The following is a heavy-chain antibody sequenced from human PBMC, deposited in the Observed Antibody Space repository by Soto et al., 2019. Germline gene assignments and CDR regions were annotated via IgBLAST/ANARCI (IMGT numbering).Heavy chain of an antibody. CDR2: THYSWSA. J-gene: IGHJ4*02. Sequence: ESLSRTCRVSGGSVSTGSYYWSWIRQPPGKGLEWIGSTHYSWSANYNPSLKSRVIVSLDTSRNQFSLMLTNMDPVDTATYYCAHLYSRSWVFDYWGQGTLVTVYS. CDR3: AHLYSRSWVFDY. D-gene: IGHD6-13*01. CDR1: GGSVSTGSYY. V-gene: IGHV4-61*01.